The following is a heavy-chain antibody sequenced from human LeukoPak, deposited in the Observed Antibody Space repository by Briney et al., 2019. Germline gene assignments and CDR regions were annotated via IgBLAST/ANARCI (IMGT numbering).Heavy chain of an antibody. Sequence: KPSETLSLTCTVSGDSISSYYWSWIRQPPGKGLEYIGYIYYSGSTNYNPSLKSRVTISVDTSKNQFSLKLSSVTAADTAVYYCARTEESGYSYGYFGYYYYMDVWGKGTTVTVSS. J-gene: IGHJ6*03. CDR1: GDSISSYY. D-gene: IGHD5-18*01. V-gene: IGHV4-59*01. CDR3: ARTEESGYSYGYFGYYYYMDV. CDR2: IYYSGST.